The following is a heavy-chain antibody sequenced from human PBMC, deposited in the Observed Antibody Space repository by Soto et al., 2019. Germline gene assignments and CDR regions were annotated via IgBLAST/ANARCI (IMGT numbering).Heavy chain of an antibody. V-gene: IGHV1-2*02. D-gene: IGHD2-2*01. Sequence: ASVKVSCKASGHTFTGYYMHWVRQAPGQGLEWMGWINPNSGGTNYAQKFQGRVTMTRDTSISTAYMELSRLRSDDTAVYYCVVVVPAADYYYGMDVWGQGTTVTVSS. CDR2: INPNSGGT. CDR3: VVVVPAADYYYGMDV. J-gene: IGHJ6*02. CDR1: GHTFTGYY.